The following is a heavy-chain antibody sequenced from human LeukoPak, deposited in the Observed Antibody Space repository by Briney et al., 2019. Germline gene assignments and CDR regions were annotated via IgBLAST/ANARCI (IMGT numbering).Heavy chain of an antibody. Sequence: GGSLRLSCAASGFTCSGYAMHWVRQAPGKGLEWVAVISYDGSNKYYADSVKGRFTISRDNSKNTLYLQMNSLRAEDTAVYYCARGRGPYYYYGMDVWGQGTTVTVSS. CDR1: GFTCSGYA. CDR3: ARGRGPYYYYGMDV. J-gene: IGHJ6*02. CDR2: ISYDGSNK. V-gene: IGHV3-30*04.